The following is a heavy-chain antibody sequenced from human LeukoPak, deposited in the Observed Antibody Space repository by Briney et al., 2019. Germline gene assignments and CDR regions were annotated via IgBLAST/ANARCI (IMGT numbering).Heavy chain of an antibody. CDR1: GYTFSSCG. J-gene: IGHJ4*02. V-gene: IGHV1-18*01. CDR3: RRGGPMGADY. CDR2: IIAYNGNT. Sequence: GASVKVSCKASGYTFSSCGISWVRRAPGQGLEWMGWIIAYNGNTNNPQKHHGRVTMTTDTTTNTAYMERRSLTSDDTAVYYCRRGGPMGADYWGQGTLVTVSS. D-gene: IGHD4/OR15-4a*01.